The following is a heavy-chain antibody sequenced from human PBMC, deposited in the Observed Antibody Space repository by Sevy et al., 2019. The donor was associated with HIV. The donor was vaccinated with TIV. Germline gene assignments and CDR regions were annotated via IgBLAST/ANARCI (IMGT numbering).Heavy chain of an antibody. CDR3: ARDLMAARHLTSSY. CDR1: GFTFSSYS. J-gene: IGHJ4*02. D-gene: IGHD6-6*01. CDR2: ISSSSSTI. V-gene: IGHV3-48*01. Sequence: GGSLRLSCAASGFTFSSYSMNWVRQAPGKGLEWVSYISSSSSTIYYADSVKGRFTISRDNAKNSLYLQMNSLRAEDTAVYYCARDLMAARHLTSSYWGQGTLVTVSS.